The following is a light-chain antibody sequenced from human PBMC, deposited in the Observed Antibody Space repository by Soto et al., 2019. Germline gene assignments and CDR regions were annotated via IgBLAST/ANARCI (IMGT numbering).Light chain of an antibody. CDR3: QQYGSSPVT. J-gene: IGKJ1*01. Sequence: EIVLTKSPGTLSLSPGERATLSCRASQSVSSSYLAWYQQKPGQAPRLLIYGASSRATGIPDRFSGSGSWTDLTLTISRLEPEDFAVYYCQQYGSSPVTFGQGTKVEIK. CDR1: QSVSSSY. V-gene: IGKV3-20*01. CDR2: GAS.